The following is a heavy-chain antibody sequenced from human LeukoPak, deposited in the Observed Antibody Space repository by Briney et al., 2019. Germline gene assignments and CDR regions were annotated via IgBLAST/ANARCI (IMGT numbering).Heavy chain of an antibody. CDR1: GGSISSGSYY. V-gene: IGHV4-61*02. J-gene: IGHJ5*02. CDR3: VRGRWELHWLDP. D-gene: IGHD1-26*01. CDR2: IYTSGST. Sequence: PPETLSLTCTVSGGSISSGSYYWSWIRQPAGKGLEWIGRIYTSGSTNYNPSLKSRVTISVDTSKNQFSLKLSSVTAADTAVYYYVRGRWELHWLDPWGQGTLVTVSS.